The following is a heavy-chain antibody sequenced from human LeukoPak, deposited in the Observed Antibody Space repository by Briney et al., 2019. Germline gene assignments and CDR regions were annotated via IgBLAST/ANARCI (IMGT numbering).Heavy chain of an antibody. CDR2: IKQDGSEK. J-gene: IGHJ4*02. CDR3: ARVYSSLWAPSFDY. V-gene: IGHV3-7*05. D-gene: IGHD3-22*01. CDR1: GFSFSDHY. Sequence: GGSLRLSCAASGFSFSDHYMDWVRQAPGKGLEWVANIKQDGSEKYYVDSVKGRFTISRDNAKNSLFLQMNSLRAEDTAVYYCARVYSSLWAPSFDYWGQGALVTVSS.